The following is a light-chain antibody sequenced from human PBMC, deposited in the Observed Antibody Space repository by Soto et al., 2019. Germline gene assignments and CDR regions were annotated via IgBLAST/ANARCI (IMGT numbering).Light chain of an antibody. CDR3: QQYGSSPPLYT. Sequence: EIVLTQSPGTLSLSPGERATLSCRASQSVSTTYLAWYQQKPGQAPSLLIYAASSRATGIPDRFSGSGSGTDFTLTISRLEPDDVAVYYCQQYGSSPPLYTFGQGTKLDIK. J-gene: IGKJ2*01. CDR1: QSVSTTY. V-gene: IGKV3-20*01. CDR2: AAS.